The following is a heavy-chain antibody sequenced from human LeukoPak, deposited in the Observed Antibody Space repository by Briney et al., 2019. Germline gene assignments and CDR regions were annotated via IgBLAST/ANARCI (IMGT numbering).Heavy chain of an antibody. D-gene: IGHD2-15*01. V-gene: IGHV1-69*04. Sequence: VASVKVSCKASGGTFSSYAISWVRQAPGQGLEWIGRIIPILGIANYAQKFQGRVTITADKSTSTAYMELSSLRSEDTAVYYCARMGDRAVVVVAARDRYYYYGMDVWGQGTTVTVSS. J-gene: IGHJ6*02. CDR3: ARMGDRAVVVVAARDRYYYYGMDV. CDR2: IIPILGIA. CDR1: GGTFSSYA.